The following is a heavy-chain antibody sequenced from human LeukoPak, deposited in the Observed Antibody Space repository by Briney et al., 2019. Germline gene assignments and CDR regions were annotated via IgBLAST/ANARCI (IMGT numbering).Heavy chain of an antibody. CDR1: GGSFSGYY. CDR2: INHSRST. J-gene: IGHJ6*03. D-gene: IGHD6-6*01. CDR3: ARAARRPLYYMDV. V-gene: IGHV4-34*01. Sequence: NPSETLSLTCAVYGGSFSGYYWSWIRQPPGKRLEWIGEINHSRSTNYNPSLKSRVTISVDTSKNQFSLKLSSVTAADTAVYYCARAARRPLYYMDVWGKGTTVTVSS.